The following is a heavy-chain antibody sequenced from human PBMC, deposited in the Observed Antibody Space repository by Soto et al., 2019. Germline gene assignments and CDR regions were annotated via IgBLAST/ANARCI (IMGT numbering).Heavy chain of an antibody. CDR2: IIPIFGTP. D-gene: IGHD3-10*01. J-gene: IGHJ4*02. CDR1: GGIFSTYA. CDR3: ARDRDDYGCGNSYNRIAV. Sequence: QVQLVQPGAEAKKPGSSVNVSCKASGGIFSTYAISWLRQAPVQGLEWMGGIIPIFGTPNYARRFQGRVPMTGDESTSTAYMELIRLISEGTAVYDCARDRDDYGCGNSYNRIAVWGQGTLVCVSS. V-gene: IGHV1-69*01.